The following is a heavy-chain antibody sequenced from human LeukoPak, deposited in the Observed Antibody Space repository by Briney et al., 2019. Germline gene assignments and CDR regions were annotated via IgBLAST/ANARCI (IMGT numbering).Heavy chain of an antibody. CDR2: IVPHSGGT. J-gene: IGHJ5*02. CDR1: GYTFTDYY. Sequence: ASVKVSCKASGYTFTDYYIHWVHQAPGQGLEWMGWIVPHSGGTNYAQNYQGRITMTRDTSISTAYMELSSLRSDDTAVYYCARNAYCDSTNCYAWFDPWGQGTLVTVSS. CDR3: ARNAYCDSTNCYAWFDP. V-gene: IGHV1-2*02. D-gene: IGHD2-2*01.